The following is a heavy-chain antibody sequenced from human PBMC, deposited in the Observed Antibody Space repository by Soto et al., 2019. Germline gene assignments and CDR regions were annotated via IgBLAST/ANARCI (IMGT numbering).Heavy chain of an antibody. CDR3: TTGGIAAAGADAFDI. Sequence: GGSLRLSCAASGFTFIHAWMNWVRQAPGKGLEWVGRIKSKTDGGTTDYAAPVKGRFTISRDDSKNTLYLQMNSLKTEDTAVYYCTTGGIAAAGADAFDIWGQGTMVTVS. J-gene: IGHJ3*02. V-gene: IGHV3-15*07. CDR2: IKSKTDGGTT. D-gene: IGHD6-13*01. CDR1: GFTFIHAW.